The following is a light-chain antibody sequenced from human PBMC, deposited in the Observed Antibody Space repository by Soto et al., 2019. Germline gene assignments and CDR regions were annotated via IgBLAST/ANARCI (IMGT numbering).Light chain of an antibody. J-gene: IGLJ1*01. CDR1: SSNIGSGYD. CDR2: GNT. CDR3: QSYDRSLRGYV. Sequence: QSALTQPPSVSGAPGQGVTISCTGTSSNIGSGYDVHWYQHLPGTAPKLLIYGNTIRPSGVPDRFSGSKSGTSASLAITGLQAEDEADYYCQSYDRSLRGYVFGTGTKVTVL. V-gene: IGLV1-40*01.